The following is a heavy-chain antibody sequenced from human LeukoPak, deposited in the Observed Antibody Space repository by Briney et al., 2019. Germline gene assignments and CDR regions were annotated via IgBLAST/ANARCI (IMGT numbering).Heavy chain of an antibody. J-gene: IGHJ4*02. CDR3: ARVYRSGSIYGQGYFDN. Sequence: GASVKVSCKASGYTFTNYYIHWVRQAPGQGLEWMGWINPSSDGTNYAQKFQGRVTMTRDTSISTAYMELSRLRSDDTAVYYCARVYRSGSIYGQGYFDNWGQGTLVTVSS. CDR2: INPSSDGT. CDR1: GYTFTNYY. V-gene: IGHV1-2*02. D-gene: IGHD5-18*01.